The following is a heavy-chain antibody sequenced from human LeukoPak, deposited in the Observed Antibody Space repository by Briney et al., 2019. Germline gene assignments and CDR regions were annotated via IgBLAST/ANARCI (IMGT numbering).Heavy chain of an antibody. CDR2: MAYDGSVK. CDR3: ARDPGRRPPTIFDY. J-gene: IGHJ4*02. Sequence: GGSLRLSCAASGFTFSSYAMHWVRQAPGKGLEWVAIMAYDGSVKYYAESVKGRFTISTDNSKNTLYLQMNSLRAEDTAVYYCARDPGRRPPTIFDYWGQGTLATVSS. CDR1: GFTFSSYA. V-gene: IGHV3-30*04. D-gene: IGHD1-14*01.